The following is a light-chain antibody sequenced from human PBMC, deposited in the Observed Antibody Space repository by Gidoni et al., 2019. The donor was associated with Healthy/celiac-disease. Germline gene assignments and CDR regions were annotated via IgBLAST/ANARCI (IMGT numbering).Light chain of an antibody. CDR1: QDISNY. Sequence: DIQMTQSPSSLSASVGDRVTITCQASQDISNYLNWYQQKPGEAPKLLIYYASNLETGVPSRFSGSGSGTDFSFTHNKLQPEYIATYYCQQYDNLPLTFGGGTKVEIK. V-gene: IGKV1-33*01. CDR2: YAS. CDR3: QQYDNLPLT. J-gene: IGKJ4*01.